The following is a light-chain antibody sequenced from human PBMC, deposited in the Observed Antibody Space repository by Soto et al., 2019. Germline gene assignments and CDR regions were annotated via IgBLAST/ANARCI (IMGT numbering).Light chain of an antibody. J-gene: IGKJ1*01. CDR3: QQYGSSPTWK. CDR1: QSVSSSY. V-gene: IGKV3-20*01. CDR2: GAS. Sequence: EIVLTQSPGTLSLSPGERATLSCRARQSVSSSYLAWYQQKPGQAPRLLIYGASSRATGIPDRFSGSWSGTDFTLTISRLEPEDFAVYYCQQYGSSPTWKCGQGTNVASK.